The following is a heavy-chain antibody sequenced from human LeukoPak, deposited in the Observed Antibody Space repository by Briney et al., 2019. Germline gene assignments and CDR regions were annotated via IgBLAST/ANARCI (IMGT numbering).Heavy chain of an antibody. D-gene: IGHD3-22*01. CDR1: GGSFSGYY. V-gene: IGHV4-34*01. Sequence: SETLSLTCAVYGGSFSGYYWSWIRQPPGKGLEWIGEINHSGSTNYNPSLKSRVTMSVDTSKNQFSLKLSSVTAADTAVYYCARADYYDSSGYYDWGQGTLVTVSS. CDR3: ARADYYDSSGYYD. CDR2: INHSGST. J-gene: IGHJ4*02.